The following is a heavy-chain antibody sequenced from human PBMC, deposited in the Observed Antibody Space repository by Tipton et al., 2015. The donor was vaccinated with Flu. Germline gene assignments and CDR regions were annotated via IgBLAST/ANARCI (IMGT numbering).Heavy chain of an antibody. V-gene: IGHV5-51*01. J-gene: IGHJ4*02. CDR3: ARSSTAAPGTDFRS. Sequence: VQLVQSGAEVKKPGESLRISCKDPGPTLPSYWIAWVRQMPGKGLESMGIIYPADSETTYSPSFQGRVTISADKSTNTAYLQWSSLKPSDSAMYYCARSSTAAPGTDFRSWGQGTLVTVTS. D-gene: IGHD6-13*01. CDR2: IYPADSET. CDR1: GPTLPSYW.